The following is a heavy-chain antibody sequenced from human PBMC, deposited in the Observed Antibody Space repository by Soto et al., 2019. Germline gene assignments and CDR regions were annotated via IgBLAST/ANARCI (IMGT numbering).Heavy chain of an antibody. V-gene: IGHV3-23*01. J-gene: IGHJ4*01. CDR1: GFTFRDSA. CDR2: ISGSGGRT. CDR3: ARLNSGDYGLDYFAY. Sequence: PGGSLRLSCVGSGFTFRDSAMSWVRQAPGKGLEWVSAISGSGGRTYYADSVEGRFTISRDNSKNTLYLQMTALTAEGAAVYYCARLNSGDYGLDYFAYWGHGTLVTVSS. D-gene: IGHD4-17*01.